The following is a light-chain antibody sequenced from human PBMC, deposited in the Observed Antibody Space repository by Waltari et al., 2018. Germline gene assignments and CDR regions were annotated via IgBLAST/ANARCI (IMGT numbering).Light chain of an antibody. CDR1: RSVCGC. J-gene: IGKJ4*01. Sequence: ASRSVCGCLPWYRQIPGQSPRLLIYEASTRASGIPARFSGSGTGTDFTLSISSLEPEDFAVYYCQQRSNWPPGLSFGGGTKVEIK. V-gene: IGKV3-11*01. CDR3: QQRSNWPPGLS. CDR2: EAS.